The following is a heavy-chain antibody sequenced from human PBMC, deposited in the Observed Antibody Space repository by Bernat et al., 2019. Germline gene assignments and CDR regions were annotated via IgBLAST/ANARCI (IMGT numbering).Heavy chain of an antibody. J-gene: IGHJ6*02. D-gene: IGHD2-2*02. CDR1: GFTFTSYS. Sequence: EVQLLESGGGLVQPGGSLRLSCAASGFTFTSYSMNWVRQAPGKGLEWVSYISSSSSTIYYADSVKGRFTISRDNAKNSLYLQMNSLRADDTAVYYCARDLYCSSTSCYTLVYYYYGMDVWGQGTMVTVSS. V-gene: IGHV3-48*01. CDR3: ARDLYCSSTSCYTLVYYYYGMDV. CDR2: ISSSSSTI.